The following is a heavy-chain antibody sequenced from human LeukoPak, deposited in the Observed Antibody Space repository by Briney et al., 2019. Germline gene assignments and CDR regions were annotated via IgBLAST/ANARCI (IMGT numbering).Heavy chain of an antibody. CDR2: IYYSGST. CDR1: GGSISSYY. Sequence: PSETLSLTCTVSGGSISSYYWSWIRQPPGKGLGWIRYIYYSGSTNYNPSLKSRVTISVDTSKNQFSLKLSSVTAADTAVYYCARAFRPPWYFDLWGRGTLVTVSS. CDR3: ARAFRPPWYFDL. D-gene: IGHD3-16*01. J-gene: IGHJ2*01. V-gene: IGHV4-59*01.